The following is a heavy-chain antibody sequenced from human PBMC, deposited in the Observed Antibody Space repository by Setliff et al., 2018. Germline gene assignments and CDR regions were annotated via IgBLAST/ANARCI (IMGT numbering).Heavy chain of an antibody. J-gene: IGHJ6*02. Sequence: PGGSLRLSCAASGFTFRSYWMSWVRQAPGKGLEWVANIKKDGSIKYYVDSVKGRFTIFRDNAKNALYLQMNSLRAEDTAVYYCAREGSMIVEYYYYYGMDVWGQGTTVTVSS. CDR1: GFTFRSYW. D-gene: IGHD3-22*01. CDR3: AREGSMIVEYYYYYGMDV. CDR2: IKKDGSIK. V-gene: IGHV3-7*01.